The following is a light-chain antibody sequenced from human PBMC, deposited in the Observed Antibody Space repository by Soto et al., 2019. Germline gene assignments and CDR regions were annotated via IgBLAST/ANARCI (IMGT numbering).Light chain of an antibody. V-gene: IGLV2-14*01. J-gene: IGLJ2*01. CDR1: SSDVGGYHS. CDR3: SSYTTSSTRV. Sequence: QSVLTQPASVSGSPGQSITISCTGTSSDVGGYHSVSWYQQHPGIAPKLMIYEVSNRPSGVSNRVSGSKSGNTASLTISGLQAEDEADYYCSSYTTSSTRVFGGGTKLTVL. CDR2: EVS.